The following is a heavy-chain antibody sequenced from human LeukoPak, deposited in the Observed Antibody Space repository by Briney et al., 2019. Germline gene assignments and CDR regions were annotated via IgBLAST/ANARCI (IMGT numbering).Heavy chain of an antibody. J-gene: IGHJ4*02. Sequence: PGGSLGLSCAASGFTFSDYYMSWIRQAPGKGLEWVSYISSSGSTIYYADSVKGRFTISRDNAKNSLYLQMNSLRAEDTAVYYCARDALRYGRHFDYWGQGTLVTVSS. CDR1: GFTFSDYY. V-gene: IGHV3-11*01. CDR3: ARDALRYGRHFDY. D-gene: IGHD4-17*01. CDR2: ISSSGSTI.